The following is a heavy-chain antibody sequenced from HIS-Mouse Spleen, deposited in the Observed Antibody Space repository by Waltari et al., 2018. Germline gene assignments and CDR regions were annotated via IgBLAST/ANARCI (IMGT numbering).Heavy chain of an antibody. V-gene: IGHV4-34*01. D-gene: IGHD5-18*01. Sequence: VQLQQWGAGLLKPSETLPLTCAVYGGSFSGYYWSWIRQPPGKGLEWIGEINHSGSTNYNPSLKSRVTISVDTSKNQFSLKLSSVTAADTAVYYCARGEYSYGYDYWGQGTLVTVSS. CDR3: ARGEYSYGYDY. J-gene: IGHJ4*02. CDR2: INHSGST. CDR1: GGSFSGYY.